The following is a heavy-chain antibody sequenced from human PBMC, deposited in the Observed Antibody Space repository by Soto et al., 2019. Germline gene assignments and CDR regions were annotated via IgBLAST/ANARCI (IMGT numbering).Heavy chain of an antibody. V-gene: IGHV3-23*01. CDR3: AKVPYTGYYYYMDV. Sequence: EVQLLESGGGLVQPGGSLRLSCVGSGLSLSNFAMTWVRQAPGKGLEWASAINDGGRDTYYADSVRGRFTISRDNSKNSVYLQMNSLIAEDTAIYYCAKVPYTGYYYYMDVWGKGTSVTVSS. CDR2: INDGGRDT. D-gene: IGHD2-15*01. J-gene: IGHJ6*03. CDR1: GLSLSNFA.